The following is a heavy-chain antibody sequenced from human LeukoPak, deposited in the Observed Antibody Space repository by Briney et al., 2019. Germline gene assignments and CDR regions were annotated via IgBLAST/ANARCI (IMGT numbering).Heavy chain of an antibody. CDR2: MNPNSGNT. V-gene: IGHV1-8*03. J-gene: IGHJ4*02. CDR3: ARAKRVGATGAYYFDY. D-gene: IGHD1-26*01. CDR1: GYTFTSYD. Sequence: ASVKVSCKASGYTFTSYDINWVRQATGQGLEWMGWMNPNSGNTGYAQKFQGRVTITRNTSISTAYMELSSLRSEDTAVYYCARAKRVGATGAYYFDYWGQGTLVTVSS.